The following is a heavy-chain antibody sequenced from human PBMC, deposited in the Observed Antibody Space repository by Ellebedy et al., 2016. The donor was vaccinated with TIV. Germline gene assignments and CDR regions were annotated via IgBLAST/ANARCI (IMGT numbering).Heavy chain of an antibody. J-gene: IGHJ2*01. Sequence: GGSLRLSCAASGFTFSSYWMHWVRQAPGKGLVWVSRISTDGSSTTYEDSVNGRFTMFSDNAKKALYLQMNSLIAEDTAVYYCARAGSKPIGGYFDLWGRGTLVTVSS. D-gene: IGHD3-10*01. CDR3: ARAGSKPIGGYFDL. V-gene: IGHV3-74*01. CDR1: GFTFSSYW. CDR2: ISTDGSST.